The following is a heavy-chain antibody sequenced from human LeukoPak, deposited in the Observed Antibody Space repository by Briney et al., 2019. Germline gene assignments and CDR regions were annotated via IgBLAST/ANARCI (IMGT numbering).Heavy chain of an antibody. J-gene: IGHJ4*02. CDR1: GFTFSSYS. V-gene: IGHV3-21*06. CDR3: ARDDYGDLYYFDY. CDR2: ISSSSSYI. Sequence: GGSLRLSCAASGFTFSSYSMNWVRQAPGKGLDWVSFISSSSSYIYYADSVKGRFTISRDNAKNSLYLQMNSLRAEDTAVYYCARDDYGDLYYFDYWGQGTLVTVSS. D-gene: IGHD4-17*01.